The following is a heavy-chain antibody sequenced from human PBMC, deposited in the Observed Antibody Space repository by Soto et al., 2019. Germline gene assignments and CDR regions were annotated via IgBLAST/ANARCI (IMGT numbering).Heavy chain of an antibody. CDR3: ARGIKEGYRYGYWFDP. V-gene: IGHV1-69*01. CDR1: GGTFSSYA. J-gene: IGHJ5*02. Sequence: QVQLVQSGAEVKKPGSSVKVSCKASGGTFSSYAISWVRQAPGQGLEWMGGIIPIFGTANYAQKFQGRVTITADESTSTADLERSSRTSEDTAVYYGARGIKEGYRYGYWFDPWGQGTLVTVSS. CDR2: IIPIFGTA. D-gene: IGHD5-18*01.